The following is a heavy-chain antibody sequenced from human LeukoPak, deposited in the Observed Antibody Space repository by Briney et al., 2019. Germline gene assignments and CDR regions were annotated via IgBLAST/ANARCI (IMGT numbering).Heavy chain of an antibody. Sequence: SETLSLTCTVSGGSVSSGSYYWSWIRQPPGKGLEWIGYIYYSGSTNYNPSLKSRVTISVDTSKNQFSLKLSSVTAADTAVYYCARDRNSYDFWSGYYTGVWYGMDVWGQGTTVTVSS. D-gene: IGHD3-3*01. V-gene: IGHV4-61*01. CDR3: ARDRNSYDFWSGYYTGVWYGMDV. J-gene: IGHJ6*02. CDR2: IYYSGST. CDR1: GGSVSSGSYY.